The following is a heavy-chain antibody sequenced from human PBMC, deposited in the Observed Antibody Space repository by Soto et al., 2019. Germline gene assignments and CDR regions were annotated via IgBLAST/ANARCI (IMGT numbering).Heavy chain of an antibody. CDR1: GFMFSSYA. D-gene: IGHD2-15*01. J-gene: IGHJ4*02. Sequence: GGSLRLSCAASGFMFSSYAMSWVRQAPGKGLEWVSGISGSGGSTYYPDSVSVKGRFTISRDNSKSTLYLQMNSLRAEDTAVYYCAKDHSNMGPWRTCGGGSCLSFDSWGQGTLVTVSS. V-gene: IGHV3-23*01. CDR3: AKDHSNMGPWRTCGGGSCLSFDS. CDR2: ISGSGGST.